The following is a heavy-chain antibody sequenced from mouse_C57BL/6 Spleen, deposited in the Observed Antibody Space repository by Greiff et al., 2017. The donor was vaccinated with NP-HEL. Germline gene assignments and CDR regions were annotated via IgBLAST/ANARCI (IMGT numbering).Heavy chain of an antibody. CDR1: GYTFTSYG. D-gene: IGHD1-1*01. V-gene: IGHV1-81*01. Sequence: QVQLQQSGAELARPGASVKLSCKASGYTFTSYGISWVKQRTGQGLEWIGEIYPRSGNTYYNEKFKGKATLTADKSSSTAYMELRSLTSEDSAVYFCARPLRYGSSYWYFDVWGTGTTVTVSS. CDR2: IYPRSGNT. CDR3: ARPLRYGSSYWYFDV. J-gene: IGHJ1*03.